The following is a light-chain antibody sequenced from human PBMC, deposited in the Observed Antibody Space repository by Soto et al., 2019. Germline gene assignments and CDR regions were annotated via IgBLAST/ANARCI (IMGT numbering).Light chain of an antibody. Sequence: EIVLTQSPGTLSLSPGERATLSCRASQSVSSSYLAWYQQKPGQAHRLLIYGASSRATGIPDRFSGSGSGTDFTLTISRLEPEDFAVYYCHQYGSSPYTCGQGTKLEIK. V-gene: IGKV3-20*01. CDR1: QSVSSSY. CDR3: HQYGSSPYT. CDR2: GAS. J-gene: IGKJ2*01.